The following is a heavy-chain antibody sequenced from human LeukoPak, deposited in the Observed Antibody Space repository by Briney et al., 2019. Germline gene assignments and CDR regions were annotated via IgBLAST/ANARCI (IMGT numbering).Heavy chain of an antibody. CDR2: MLYSGST. J-gene: IGHJ4*02. D-gene: IGHD2-21*01. CDR3: ARHVVQSGDPAYFDY. CDR1: GGSISSSNHY. V-gene: IGHV4-39*01. Sequence: SETPSLTCTVSGGSISSSNHYWGWVRQPPGNGLEWIGSMLYSGSTYYVPSLRSRVTISVATSSNHFSLKLSSVTAADTAVYYCARHVVQSGDPAYFDYWGQGTLVTVSS.